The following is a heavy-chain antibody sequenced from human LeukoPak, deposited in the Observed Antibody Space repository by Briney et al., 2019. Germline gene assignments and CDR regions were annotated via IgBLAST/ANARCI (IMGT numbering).Heavy chain of an antibody. Sequence: PGGSLRLSCAASGFTFDDYAMHWVRQAPGKGLEWVSGISWNSGSIGYADSVKGRFAISRDNAKNSLYLQMNSLRAEDTALYYCAKASDYYGSGSCPDYWGQGTLVTVSS. CDR2: ISWNSGSI. D-gene: IGHD3-10*01. CDR3: AKASDYYGSGSCPDY. J-gene: IGHJ4*02. CDR1: GFTFDDYA. V-gene: IGHV3-9*01.